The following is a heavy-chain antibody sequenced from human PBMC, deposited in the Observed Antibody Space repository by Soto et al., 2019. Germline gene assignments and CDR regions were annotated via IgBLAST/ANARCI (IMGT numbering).Heavy chain of an antibody. V-gene: IGHV5-51*01. Sequence: GESLKISCKGSGYSFTSYWIGWVRQMPGKGLEWMGIIYPGDSDTRYSPSFQGQVTISADKSISTAYLQWSSVTAADTAVYYCARGLGYSYGYGGYYYYGMDVWGQGTTVTVSS. CDR3: ARGLGYSYGYGGYYYYGMDV. J-gene: IGHJ6*02. D-gene: IGHD5-18*01. CDR2: IYPGDSDT. CDR1: GYSFTSYW.